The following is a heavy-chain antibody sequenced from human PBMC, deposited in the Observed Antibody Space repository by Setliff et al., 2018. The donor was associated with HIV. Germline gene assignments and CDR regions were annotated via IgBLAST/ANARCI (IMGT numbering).Heavy chain of an antibody. J-gene: IGHJ6*03. V-gene: IGHV5-51*01. D-gene: IGHD2-15*01. CDR1: GYSFTNYW. CDR3: ARIPRWYYYYMDV. Sequence: GESLKISCKGSGYSFTNYWIGWVRQMPGKGLEWMGIIYPGDSDIQYSPSLQGQVTISADKSTSTAYLQWSSLKASDSAIYYCARIPRWYYYYMDVWGKGTTVTVSS. CDR2: IYPGDSDI.